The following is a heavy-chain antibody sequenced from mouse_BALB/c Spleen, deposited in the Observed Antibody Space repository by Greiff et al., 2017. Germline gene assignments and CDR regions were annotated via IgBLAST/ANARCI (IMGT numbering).Heavy chain of an antibody. CDR3: NVDGYYAMDY. CDR2: IDPENGDT. CDR1: GFNIKDYY. Sequence: VQLQQSGAELVRPGASVKLSCTASGFNIKDYYMHWVKQRPEQGLEWIGWIDPENGDTEYAPKFQGKATMTADKTSNTAYLQLSSLKSEDTAVYYCNVDGYYAMDYWGQGTSVTVSS. D-gene: IGHD2-3*01. J-gene: IGHJ4*01. V-gene: IGHV14-4*02.